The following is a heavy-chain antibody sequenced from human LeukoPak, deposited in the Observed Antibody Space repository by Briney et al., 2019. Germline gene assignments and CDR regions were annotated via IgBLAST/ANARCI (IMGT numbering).Heavy chain of an antibody. CDR2: IYYSGST. V-gene: IGHV4-61*08. Sequence: ASETLSLTCTVSGGSISSGGYYWSWIRQHPGKGLEWIGYIYYSGSTNYNPSLKSRVTISVDTSKNQFSLKLSSVTAADTAVYYCARGYSTRDHDFWSGHHPGWFDPWGQGTLVTVSS. D-gene: IGHD3-3*01. CDR1: GGSISSGGYY. J-gene: IGHJ5*02. CDR3: ARGYSTRDHDFWSGHHPGWFDP.